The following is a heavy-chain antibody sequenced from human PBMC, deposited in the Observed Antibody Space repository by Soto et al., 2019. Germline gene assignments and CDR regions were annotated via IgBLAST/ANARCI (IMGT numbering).Heavy chain of an antibody. CDR1: GYTFTSYA. J-gene: IGHJ4*02. Sequence: ASVKVSCKASGYTFTSYAMHWVRQAPGQRLEWMGWINAGNGNTKYSQKFQGRVTITRDTSASTAYMELSSLRSEDTAVYYCAREWVRGGLVLPNYFDYWGQGTLVTVSS. CDR2: INAGNGNT. D-gene: IGHD1-26*01. CDR3: AREWVRGGLVLPNYFDY. V-gene: IGHV1-3*01.